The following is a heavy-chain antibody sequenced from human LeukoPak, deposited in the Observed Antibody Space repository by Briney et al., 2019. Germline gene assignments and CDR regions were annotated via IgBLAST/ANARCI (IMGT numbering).Heavy chain of an antibody. CDR3: ATAGTTGYFDY. Sequence: PGGSLRLSCAASGFTFSSYWMHWVRQAPGKGLVWVSRINSDGSSTSYADSVKGRFTISRDNAKNTLYLQMNSLRAEDTAVYYCATAGTTGYFDYWGQGTLVTVSS. J-gene: IGHJ4*02. D-gene: IGHD1-1*01. CDR1: GFTFSSYW. CDR2: INSDGSST. V-gene: IGHV3-74*01.